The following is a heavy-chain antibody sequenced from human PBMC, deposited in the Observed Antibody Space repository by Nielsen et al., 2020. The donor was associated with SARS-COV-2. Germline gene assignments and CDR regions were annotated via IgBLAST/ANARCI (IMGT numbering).Heavy chain of an antibody. CDR3: ARVDCMSPSCHFFGYTGWFDP. D-gene: IGHD2-2*01. V-gene: IGHV3-9*01. Sequence: SLKISCAASGFTFDDYAMHWVRQAPGKGLEWVSGISWNSGSIGYADSVKGRFTISRDNAKNSLYLQMNSLRAEDTAVYYCARVDCMSPSCHFFGYTGWFDPWGQGTLVTVSS. J-gene: IGHJ5*02. CDR1: GFTFDDYA. CDR2: ISWNSGSI.